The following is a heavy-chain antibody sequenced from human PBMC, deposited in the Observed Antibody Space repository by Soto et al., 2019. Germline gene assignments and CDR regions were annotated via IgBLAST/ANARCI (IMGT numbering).Heavy chain of an antibody. CDR3: ARIRQAMILLNWFDP. CDR1: GDTFTSYA. CDR2: INASIGNT. Sequence: ASVKVSCKASGDTFTSYAMHSVRQAPGQRLEWMGGINASIGNTNYSQKFQGRVTITTDESTSTAYMELSSLRSEDTAVYYCARIRQAMILLNWFDPWGQGTLVTVSS. J-gene: IGHJ5*02. V-gene: IGHV1-3*01. D-gene: IGHD3-22*01.